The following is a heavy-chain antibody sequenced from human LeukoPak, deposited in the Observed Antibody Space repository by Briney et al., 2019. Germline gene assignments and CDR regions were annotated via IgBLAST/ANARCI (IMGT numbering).Heavy chain of an antibody. D-gene: IGHD3-22*01. J-gene: IGHJ4*02. CDR2: ITASSTAI. Sequence: PGGSLRLSCAATGFTFNTYTMNWVRQAPGKGLEWVSSITASSTAIYSADSVKGRFTISRDNSKNTLYLQMNSLRAEDTAVYYCARDRDYYDSSGYLSYWGQGTLVTVSS. CDR1: GFTFNTYT. V-gene: IGHV3-21*01. CDR3: ARDRDYYDSSGYLSY.